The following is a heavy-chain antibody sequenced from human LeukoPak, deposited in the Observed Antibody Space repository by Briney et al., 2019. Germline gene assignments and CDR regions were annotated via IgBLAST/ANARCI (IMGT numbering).Heavy chain of an antibody. D-gene: IGHD4-11*01. V-gene: IGHV3-53*01. CDR2: IYSGGST. CDR3: ARAAHYSNDAFDI. J-gene: IGHJ3*02. CDR1: GFTVSSNY. Sequence: GGSLRLSCAASGFTVSSNYMSWVRQAPGKGLEWVSVIYSGGSTYYADSVKGRFTISRDSSKNTLYLQMNSLRAEDTAVYYCARAAHYSNDAFDIWGQGTMVTVSS.